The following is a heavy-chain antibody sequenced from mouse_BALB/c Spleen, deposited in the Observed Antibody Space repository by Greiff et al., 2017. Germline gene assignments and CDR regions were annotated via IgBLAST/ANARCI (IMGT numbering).Heavy chain of an antibody. J-gene: IGHJ3*01. Sequence: VKLMESGPGLVAPSQSLSITCTVSGFSLTSYGVHWVRQPPGKGLEWLGVIWAGGSTNYNSALMSRLSISKDNSKSQVFLKMNSLQTDDTAMYYYARSQRGYGSGLAYWGQGTLVTVSA. CDR2: IWAGGST. V-gene: IGHV2-9*02. CDR1: GFSLTSYG. CDR3: ARSQRGYGSGLAY. D-gene: IGHD1-1*01.